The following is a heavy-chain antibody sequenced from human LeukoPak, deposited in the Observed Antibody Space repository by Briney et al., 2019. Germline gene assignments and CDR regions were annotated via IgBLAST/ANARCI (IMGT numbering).Heavy chain of an antibody. D-gene: IGHD5-12*01. V-gene: IGHV4-31*09. CDR1: GGSISSGGYY. J-gene: IGHJ4*02. Sequence: PSETLSLTCTVSGGSISSGGYYWSWIRQHPGKGLEWIGYIYYSGSTYYNPSLKSRVTISVDTSKNQFSLKLSSVTAADTAVYYCWGGGYDQGDYYFDYWGQGTLVTVSS. CDR2: IYYSGST. CDR3: WGGGYDQGDYYFDY.